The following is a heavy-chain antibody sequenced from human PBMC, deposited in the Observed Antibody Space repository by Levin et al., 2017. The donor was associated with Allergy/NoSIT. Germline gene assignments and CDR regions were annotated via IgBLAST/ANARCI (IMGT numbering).Heavy chain of an antibody. CDR1: GGSIKNYY. CDR2: FHNSGST. D-gene: IGHD6-19*01. CDR3: AGAPDTQWPPTWGY. J-gene: IGHJ4*02. Sequence: SQTLSLTCTVSGGSIKNYYWSWIRQPPGKGLEWIGYFHNSGSTNCNPSLKSRVTMSLDTSQNQFSVKLRSVTAADTAVYYCAGAPDTQWPPTWGYWGQGTLVTVSS. V-gene: IGHV4-59*01.